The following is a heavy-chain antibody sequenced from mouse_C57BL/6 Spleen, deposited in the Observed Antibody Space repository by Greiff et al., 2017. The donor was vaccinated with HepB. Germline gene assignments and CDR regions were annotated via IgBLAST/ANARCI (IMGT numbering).Heavy chain of an antibody. J-gene: IGHJ3*01. D-gene: IGHD2-1*01. CDR1: GYTFTSYW. CDR2: IYPSDSET. CDR3: AREGGIWYPFAY. Sequence: QVQLQQPGAELVRPGSSVKLSCKASGYTFTSYWMDWVKQRPGQGLEWIGNIYPSDSETHYNQKFKDKATLTVDKSSSTAYMQLSSLTSEDSAVYYCAREGGIWYPFAYWGQGTLVTVSA. V-gene: IGHV1-61*01.